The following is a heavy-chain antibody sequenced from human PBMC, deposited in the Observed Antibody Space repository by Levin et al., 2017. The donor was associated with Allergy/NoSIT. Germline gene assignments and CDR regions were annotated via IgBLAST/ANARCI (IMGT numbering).Heavy chain of an antibody. CDR2: IWYDGSNK. J-gene: IGHJ4*02. D-gene: IGHD2-15*01. CDR3: AAPRRYCSGGSCYSYYFDY. V-gene: IGHV3-33*01. Sequence: GESLKISCAASGFTFSSYGMHWVRQAPGKGLEWVAVIWYDGSNKYYADSVKGRFTISRDNSKNTLYLQMNSLRAEDTAVYYCAAPRRYCSGGSCYSYYFDYWGQGTLVTVSS. CDR1: GFTFSSYG.